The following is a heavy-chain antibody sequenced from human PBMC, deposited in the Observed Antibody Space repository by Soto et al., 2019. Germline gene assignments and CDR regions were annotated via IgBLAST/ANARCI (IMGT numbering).Heavy chain of an antibody. CDR1: GGIFHGYG. J-gene: IGHJ4*02. V-gene: IGHV3-33*01. CDR3: ARDGIGGTVFRGYLDY. Sequence: QAQLVESGGGVVQPGTSLRLSCAVPGGIFHGYGMHWVRQAPGKGLEWVAIIRFDGSNEEYADSVKGRLTISRDNSKNTLYLQMHTLGAEDTAVYYCARDGIGGTVFRGYLDYWGRGTVVTVSS. D-gene: IGHD1-7*01. CDR2: IRFDGSNE.